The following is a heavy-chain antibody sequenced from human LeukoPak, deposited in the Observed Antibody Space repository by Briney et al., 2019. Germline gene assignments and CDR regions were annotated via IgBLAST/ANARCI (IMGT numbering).Heavy chain of an antibody. D-gene: IGHD3-10*01. CDR3: ARSCPVLWFGERDAFDI. CDR2: IYHSGST. CDR1: GGSISSSNW. J-gene: IGHJ3*02. Sequence: SGTLSLTCAVSGGSISSSNWWGWVRQPPGKGREWIGEIYHSGSTNYNPSLRSRVTISVDKSKNQFSLKLSSVTAADTAVYYCARSCPVLWFGERDAFDIWGQGTMVTVSS. V-gene: IGHV4-4*02.